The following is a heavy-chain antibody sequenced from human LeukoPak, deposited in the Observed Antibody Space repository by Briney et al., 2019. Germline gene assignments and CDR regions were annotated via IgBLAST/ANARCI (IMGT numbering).Heavy chain of an antibody. J-gene: IGHJ4*02. Sequence: PGGSLRLSCAASGFTFSNYAMGWARHAPGKGLEWFSLISGSGDDTYFAPSVKGQFTISRDNSQNTLYLQMDGLRAEDTAIYYCAPDLRGSAWSLDDWGQGTLVTVSS. CDR3: APDLRGSAWSLDD. D-gene: IGHD6-25*01. V-gene: IGHV3-23*01. CDR1: GFTFSNYA. CDR2: ISGSGDDT.